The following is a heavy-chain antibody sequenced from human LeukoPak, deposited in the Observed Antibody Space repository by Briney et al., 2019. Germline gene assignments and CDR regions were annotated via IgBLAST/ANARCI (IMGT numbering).Heavy chain of an antibody. CDR1: GGSFSGYY. D-gene: IGHD3-16*01. Sequence: SETLSLTCAVYGGSFSGYYWSWIRQPPGKGLEWIGYIYYSGSTNYNPSLKSRVTISVDTSKNQFSLKLSSVTAADTAVYYCARDMMYEAFDIWGQGTMVTVSS. J-gene: IGHJ3*02. CDR2: IYYSGST. CDR3: ARDMMYEAFDI. V-gene: IGHV4-59*01.